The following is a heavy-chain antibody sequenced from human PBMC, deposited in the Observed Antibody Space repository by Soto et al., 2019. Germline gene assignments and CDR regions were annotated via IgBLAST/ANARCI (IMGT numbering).Heavy chain of an antibody. D-gene: IGHD6-13*01. V-gene: IGHV4-4*02. Sequence: SETLSLTCAVSGGSISSSNWWSWVRQPPGKGLEWIGEIYHSGSTNYNPSLKSRVTISVDKSKNQFSLKLSSVTAADTAVYYCVRDGAVPSSSYYYYGMDVWGQGTTVTVSS. CDR1: GGSISSSNW. J-gene: IGHJ6*02. CDR3: VRDGAVPSSSYYYYGMDV. CDR2: IYHSGST.